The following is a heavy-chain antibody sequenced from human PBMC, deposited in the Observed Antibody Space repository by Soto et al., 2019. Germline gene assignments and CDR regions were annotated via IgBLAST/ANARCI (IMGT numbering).Heavy chain of an antibody. CDR2: IDPRDSST. J-gene: IGHJ6*02. CDR1: RYSFTNYW. Sequence: GESLKISCQGSRYSFTNYWITWVRQMPGKGLEWMGRIDPRDSSTNYSPSFQGHITMSSDKSINTAYLQWSSLKASDTAMYYCARHGYYARGGYSGYYYQALDVWGQGTMVTVSS. V-gene: IGHV5-10-1*01. D-gene: IGHD3-22*01. CDR3: ARHGYYARGGYSGYYYQALDV.